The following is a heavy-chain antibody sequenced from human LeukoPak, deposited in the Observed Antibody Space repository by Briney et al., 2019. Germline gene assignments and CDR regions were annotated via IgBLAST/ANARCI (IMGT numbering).Heavy chain of an antibody. J-gene: IGHJ4*02. D-gene: IGHD2-2*01. CDR3: ASFSIEEDIVVVPAATRDY. CDR1: GFTFSSYG. CDR2: IRYDGSNK. V-gene: IGHV3-30*02. Sequence: GGSLRLSCAASGFTFSSYGMHWVRQAPGKGLEWVAFIRYDGSNKYYADSVKGRFTISRDNSKNTLYLQMNSLRAEDTAVYYCASFSIEEDIVVVPAATRDYWGQGTLVTVSS.